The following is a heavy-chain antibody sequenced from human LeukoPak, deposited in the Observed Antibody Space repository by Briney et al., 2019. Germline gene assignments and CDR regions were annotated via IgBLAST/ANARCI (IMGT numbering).Heavy chain of an antibody. CDR3: ARDMSDSSGWLLFDY. CDR2: IWYDGSNK. D-gene: IGHD6-19*01. CDR1: GFTLSSYV. Sequence: GGSLRLSCAASGFTLSSYVMHWVRQAPGKGLEGVAVIWYDGSNKYYADSVKGRFTISRDNSKNTLYLQMNSLRAEDTAVYYCARDMSDSSGWLLFDYWGQGTLVTVSS. V-gene: IGHV3-33*01. J-gene: IGHJ4*02.